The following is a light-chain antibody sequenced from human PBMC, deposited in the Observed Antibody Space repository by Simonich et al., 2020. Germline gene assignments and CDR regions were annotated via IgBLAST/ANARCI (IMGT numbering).Light chain of an antibody. CDR1: QSVLYNSNNKNY. CDR3: KQYYSTPLT. Sequence: DIVMTQSPDSLAVSLGERATINCKSSQSVLYNSNNKNYLAWYQQKPGPPPKLLIYCASTRDSGVPDRFSGSGSGPDFTLTISSLQAEDVAVYYCKQYYSTPLTFGGGTKVEIK. V-gene: IGKV4-1*01. CDR2: CAS. J-gene: IGKJ4*01.